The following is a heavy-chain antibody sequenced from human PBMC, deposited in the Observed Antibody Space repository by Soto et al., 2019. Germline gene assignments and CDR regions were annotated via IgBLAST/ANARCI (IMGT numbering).Heavy chain of an antibody. D-gene: IGHD2-2*01. CDR3: TRHEGTSAARFDY. J-gene: IGHJ4*02. CDR1: GFSFSGSA. CDR2: IRTKTNTYAT. V-gene: IGHV3-73*02. Sequence: EVQLVESGGGLVQPGGSLKLSCAASGFSFSGSAIHWVRQASGKGLEWVGRIRTKTNTYATAYAASVKDRFAISRDDSKNTAYLQMNSLKIEHTAVYYCTRHEGTSAARFDYWGQGTLVTVSS.